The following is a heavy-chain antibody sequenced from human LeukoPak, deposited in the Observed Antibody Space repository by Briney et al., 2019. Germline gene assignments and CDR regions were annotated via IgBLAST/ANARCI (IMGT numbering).Heavy chain of an antibody. CDR2: MSYSGST. D-gene: IGHD6-13*01. V-gene: IGHV4-59*08. CDR3: ARRRAEGGSNGHYNWFDP. J-gene: IGHJ5*02. Sequence: PSETLSLTCTVSGDXITSYYWSWIRQPPGKGLEWIGSMSYSGSTNYNPSLKSRVTMSVDTTKNQFSLRLNSVTAADTAVYYCARRRAEGGSNGHYNWFDPWGQGTLVTVSS. CDR1: GDXITSYY.